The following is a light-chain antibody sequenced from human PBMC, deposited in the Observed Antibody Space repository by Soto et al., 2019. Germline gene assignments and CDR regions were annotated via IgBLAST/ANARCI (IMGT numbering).Light chain of an antibody. CDR1: QSVSSY. CDR3: QQYGRLPLT. Sequence: EIVLTQSPATLSLSPGERATLSCRASQSVSSYLAWYQQKPGQAPRLLIYDASNRATGIPARFSGSGSGTDFTLTISRLEPEDFAVYYCQQYGRLPLTFGGGTRLEIK. V-gene: IGKV3-11*01. CDR2: DAS. J-gene: IGKJ5*01.